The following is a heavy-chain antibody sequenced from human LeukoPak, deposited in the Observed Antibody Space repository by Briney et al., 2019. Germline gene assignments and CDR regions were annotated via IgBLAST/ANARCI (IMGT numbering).Heavy chain of an antibody. J-gene: IGHJ4*02. CDR3: ARDSHSMVRGVTTFDY. V-gene: IGHV3-48*02. CDR2: ISSSSGTI. D-gene: IGHD3-10*01. CDR1: GLTFDSYS. Sequence: TGGSLRLSCAASGLTFDSYSMNWVRRAPGKGLEWVSYISSSSGTIYYADSVKGRFTISRDNAKNSLYLQMNSLRDEDTAVYYCARDSHSMVRGVTTFDYWGQGTLVTVSS.